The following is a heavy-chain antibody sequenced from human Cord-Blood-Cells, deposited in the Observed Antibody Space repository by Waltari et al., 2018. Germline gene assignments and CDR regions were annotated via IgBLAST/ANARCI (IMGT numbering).Heavy chain of an antibody. CDR2: FDPEDGET. Sequence: QVHLVQSGAEVKKPGASVKVSCQVSGYTLTELSMPWLRQAPGKGLEWMGGFDPEDGETIYAQKFQGRVTMTEDTSTDTAYMELSSLRSEDTAVYYCATDQGGFDAFDIWGQGTMVTVSS. D-gene: IGHD3-16*01. V-gene: IGHV1-24*01. J-gene: IGHJ3*02. CDR3: ATDQGGFDAFDI. CDR1: GYTLTELS.